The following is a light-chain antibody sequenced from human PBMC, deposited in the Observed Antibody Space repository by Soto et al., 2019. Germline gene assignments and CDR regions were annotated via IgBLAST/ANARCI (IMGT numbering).Light chain of an antibody. CDR1: QSIGDT. CDR2: GAS. Sequence: EIVMTQSPATLSVSPGGRATLSCRASQSIGDTLAWYQQKPGQAPRLLIYGASSRVTGFPARFSGSGSGTDFTLTISSLQSEDFAVYYCQQYNNWPWTCGQGTKVEIK. J-gene: IGKJ1*01. V-gene: IGKV3-15*01. CDR3: QQYNNWPWT.